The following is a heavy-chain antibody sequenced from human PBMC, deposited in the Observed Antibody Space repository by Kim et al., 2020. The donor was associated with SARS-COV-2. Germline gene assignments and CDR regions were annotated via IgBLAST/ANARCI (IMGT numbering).Heavy chain of an antibody. V-gene: IGHV1-69*13. CDR2: IIPIFGTA. Sequence: SVKVSCKASGGTFSSYAISWVRQAPGQGLEWMGVIIPIFGTANYAQKFQGRVTITADESTSTAYMELSSLRSEDTAVYYCARDREYGDYNNWYFDLWGRGTLVTVSS. J-gene: IGHJ2*01. CDR3: ARDREYGDYNNWYFDL. CDR1: GGTFSSYA. D-gene: IGHD4-17*01.